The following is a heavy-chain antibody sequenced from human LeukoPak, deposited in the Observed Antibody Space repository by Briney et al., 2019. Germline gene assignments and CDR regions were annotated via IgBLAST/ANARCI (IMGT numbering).Heavy chain of an antibody. Sequence: SETLSLTCIVSGGSISSSSYYWGWIRQPPGKGLEWIGSIYYSGSTYYNPSLKSRVTISVDTSMNQFSLKLSSVTAADTAVYYCASGPGPFDYWGQGTLVTVSS. CDR3: ASGPGPFDY. V-gene: IGHV4-39*01. J-gene: IGHJ4*02. D-gene: IGHD1-14*01. CDR1: GGSISSSSYY. CDR2: IYYSGST.